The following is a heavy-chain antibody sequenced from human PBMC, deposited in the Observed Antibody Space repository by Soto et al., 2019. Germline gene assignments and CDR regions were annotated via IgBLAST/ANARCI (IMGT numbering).Heavy chain of an antibody. J-gene: IGHJ3*02. CDR2: INHSGST. CDR3: ARVPKLYSGSYFTQNYAFDI. V-gene: IGHV4-34*01. CDR1: DGSFSGYY. D-gene: IGHD1-26*01. Sequence: SETLSLTCAVYDGSFSGYYWSGIRQPPGKGLEWIGEINHSGSTNYNRSLKGRVTISVDTSKNKFSLKLSSVTAADTAVYYCARVPKLYSGSYFTQNYAFDIWGQGTMVT.